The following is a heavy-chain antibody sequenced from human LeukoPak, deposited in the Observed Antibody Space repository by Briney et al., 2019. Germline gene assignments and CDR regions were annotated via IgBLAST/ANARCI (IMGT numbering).Heavy chain of an antibody. Sequence: SETLSLTCTVSGGSISSHYWSWIRQPPGKGLEWIGYIYYSGNTNYNPSLKSRVTISVDTSKNQFSLKLSSVTAADTAVYYCARSYYDSSGYPDAFDIWGQGTMVTVSS. V-gene: IGHV4-59*11. CDR2: IYYSGNT. CDR1: GGSISSHY. CDR3: ARSYYDSSGYPDAFDI. J-gene: IGHJ3*02. D-gene: IGHD3-22*01.